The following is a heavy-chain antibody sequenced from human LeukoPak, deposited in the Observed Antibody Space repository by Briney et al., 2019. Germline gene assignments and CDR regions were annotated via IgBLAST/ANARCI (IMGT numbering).Heavy chain of an antibody. V-gene: IGHV4-61*02. CDR2: IYTSGST. J-gene: IGHJ6*03. Sequence: SQTLSLTCTVSGGSISSGSYYWSWIRQPAGKGLEWIGRIYTSGSTNYNPSLKSRVTISVDTSKNQFSLKLSSVTAADTAVYYCTASRYCSSTSCHPLDYYYYYMDVWGKGTTVTVSS. CDR1: GGSISSGSYY. D-gene: IGHD2-2*01. CDR3: TASRYCSSTSCHPLDYYYYYMDV.